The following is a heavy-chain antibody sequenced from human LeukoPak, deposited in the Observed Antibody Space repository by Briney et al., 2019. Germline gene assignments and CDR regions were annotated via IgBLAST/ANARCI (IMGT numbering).Heavy chain of an antibody. CDR3: ARDGYCSSTSCYWNWFDP. D-gene: IGHD2-2*03. J-gene: IGHJ5*02. CDR2: INPNSGGT. V-gene: IGHV1-2*02. CDR1: GYTFTCYY. Sequence: ASVKVSCKASGYTFTCYYMHWVRQAPGQGLEWVGWINPNSGGTNYAQKFQGRVTMTRDTSISTAYMELSRLRSDDTAVYYCARDGYCSSTSCYWNWFDPWGQGTLVTVSS.